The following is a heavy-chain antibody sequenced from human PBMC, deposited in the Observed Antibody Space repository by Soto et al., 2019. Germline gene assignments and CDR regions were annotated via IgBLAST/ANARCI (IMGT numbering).Heavy chain of an antibody. D-gene: IGHD6-19*01. CDR3: ARGGRIRASGWFDY. Sequence: QVQLVESGGGVVQPGRSLRLSCAASGFIFSSYAMHWVRQAPGKGLEWVAVISYDGSNEYYADSVKGRFTIFRDNSKNSLYLQMNSLRAEDTAVYYCARGGRIRASGWFDYWGQGTLVTVSS. CDR1: GFIFSSYA. V-gene: IGHV3-30-3*01. CDR2: ISYDGSNE. J-gene: IGHJ4*02.